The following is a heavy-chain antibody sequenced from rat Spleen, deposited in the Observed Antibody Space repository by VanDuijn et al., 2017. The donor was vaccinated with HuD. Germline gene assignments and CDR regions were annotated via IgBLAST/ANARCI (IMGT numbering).Heavy chain of an antibody. CDR3: ATDGYYDGTYYSVYAMDA. D-gene: IGHD1-12*02. V-gene: IGHV5-31*01. J-gene: IGHJ4*01. Sequence: EVQLVESGGGLVQPGRSLKLSCVASGFTFKNYWMTWIRQAPGKGLEWVASITNTGGSTYYPDSVKGRFTISRDNAKSSLYLQMDSLKSEDTATYYCATDGYYDGTYYSVYAMDAWGQGASVTVSS. CDR2: ITNTGGST. CDR1: GFTFKNYW.